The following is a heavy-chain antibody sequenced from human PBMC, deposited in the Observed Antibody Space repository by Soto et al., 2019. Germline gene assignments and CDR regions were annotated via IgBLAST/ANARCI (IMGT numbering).Heavy chain of an antibody. CDR1: GGSISSSSYY. CDR3: ARRRRIQLSSNFDY. CDR2: IYYSGST. D-gene: IGHD5-18*01. V-gene: IGHV4-39*01. J-gene: IGHJ4*02. Sequence: SETLSLTCTVSGGSISSSSYYWGWIRQPPGKGLEWIGSIYYSGSTYYNPSLKSRVTISVDTSKNQFSLKLSSVTAADTAVYYCARRRRIQLSSNFDYWGQGTLVTVSS.